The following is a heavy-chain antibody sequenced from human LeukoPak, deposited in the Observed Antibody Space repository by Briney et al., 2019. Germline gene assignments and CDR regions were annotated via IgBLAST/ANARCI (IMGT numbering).Heavy chain of an antibody. CDR2: FDPEDGET. Sequence: ASVKVSCKLSGYTLTQLSMHWVRQAPGKGLEWMGGFDPEDGETIYAQKLQGRVTITEDTSTDTAYMELSSLRSEDTAEYNCATKGADGDWFDPWGQGTLVTVSS. CDR3: ATKGADGDWFDP. J-gene: IGHJ5*02. V-gene: IGHV1-24*01. CDR1: GYTLTQLS. D-gene: IGHD4-17*01.